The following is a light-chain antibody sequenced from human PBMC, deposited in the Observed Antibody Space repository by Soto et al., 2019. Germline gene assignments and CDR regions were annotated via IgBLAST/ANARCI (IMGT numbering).Light chain of an antibody. CDR3: QQYYTNTIVT. Sequence: DIVMTQSPDSLAVSLGERATINCKSSQSVLYSSNNKNYLAWYQQKAGQPPKLLIYWASTRESGVPDRFSGSGSGTDFTLTISSVQAEDVAVYYCQQYYTNTIVTFGPGTKVDLK. CDR1: QSVLYSSNNKNY. CDR2: WAS. J-gene: IGKJ3*01. V-gene: IGKV4-1*01.